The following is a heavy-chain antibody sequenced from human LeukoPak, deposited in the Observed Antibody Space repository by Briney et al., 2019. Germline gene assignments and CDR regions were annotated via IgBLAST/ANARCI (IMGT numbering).Heavy chain of an antibody. V-gene: IGHV3-30-3*01. Sequence: GRSLRLSCVASGFTFNTYSIHWVRQAPGKGLEWVAVISYDGSNTYYEDSVKGRFTISRDNSKNTLYLQMNSLRAEDMAVYYCARDRPLDADDYYGFYYFDYWPRETLVTVSS. CDR1: GFTFNTYS. J-gene: IGHJ4*02. D-gene: IGHD3-10*01. CDR3: ARDRPLDADDYYGFYYFDY. CDR2: ISYDGSNT.